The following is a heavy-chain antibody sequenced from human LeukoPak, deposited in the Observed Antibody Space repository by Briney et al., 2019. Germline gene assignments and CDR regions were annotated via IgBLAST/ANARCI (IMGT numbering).Heavy chain of an antibody. D-gene: IGHD2-15*01. CDR2: IKQDGSDQ. CDR1: GFTFSSYW. V-gene: IGHV3-7*01. Sequence: PGGSLRLSCAASGFTFSSYWMTWVRQAPGKGLEWVANIKQDGSDQYYVDSVKGRFTISRDNAKNSLYLQMNSLRAEDTAVYYCARVGPATLPDLDYWGQGTLVTVSS. CDR3: ARVGPATLPDLDY. J-gene: IGHJ4*02.